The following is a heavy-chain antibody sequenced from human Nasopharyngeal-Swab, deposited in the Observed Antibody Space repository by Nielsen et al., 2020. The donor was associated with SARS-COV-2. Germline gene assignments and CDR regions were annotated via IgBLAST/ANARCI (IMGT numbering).Heavy chain of an antibody. J-gene: IGHJ6*03. CDR2: INHSGST. D-gene: IGHD3-10*01. CDR3: ARGQAYYYGSGSRYYYYYMDV. Sequence: PGKGLEWIGEINHSGSTNYNPSLKSRVTISVDTSKNQFSLKLSSVTAADTAVYYCARGQAYYYGSGSRYYYYYMDVWGKGTTVTVSS. V-gene: IGHV4-34*01.